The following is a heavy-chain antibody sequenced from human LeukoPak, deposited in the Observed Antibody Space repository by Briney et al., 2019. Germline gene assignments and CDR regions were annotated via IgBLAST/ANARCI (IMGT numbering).Heavy chain of an antibody. D-gene: IGHD3-3*01. Sequence: PGGSLRLSCAASGFTFSDYYMSWIRQAPGKGLEWVSYISSSSYTNYADSVTGRFTISRDNAKNSLYLQMNSLRAEDTAVYYCARDRGDYDLWFDLWGEGTLVTVSS. J-gene: IGHJ5*02. CDR1: GFTFSDYY. V-gene: IGHV3-11*06. CDR3: ARDRGDYDLWFDL. CDR2: ISSSSYT.